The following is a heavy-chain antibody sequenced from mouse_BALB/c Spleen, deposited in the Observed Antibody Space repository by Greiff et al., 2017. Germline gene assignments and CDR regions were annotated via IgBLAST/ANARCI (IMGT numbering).Heavy chain of an antibody. V-gene: IGHV3-2*02. Sequence: EVQLQESGPGLVKPSQSLSLTCTVTGYSITSDYAWNWIRQFPGNKLEWMGYISYSGSTSYNPSLKSRISITRDTSKSQFFLQLNSVTTEDTATYYCARRGYYGNYVWFAYWGQGTLVTVSA. J-gene: IGHJ3*01. CDR1: GYSITSDYA. D-gene: IGHD2-1*01. CDR3: ARRGYYGNYVWFAY. CDR2: ISYSGST.